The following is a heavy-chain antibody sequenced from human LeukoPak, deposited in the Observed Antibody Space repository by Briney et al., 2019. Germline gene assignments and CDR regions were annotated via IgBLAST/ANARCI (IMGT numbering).Heavy chain of an antibody. J-gene: IGHJ4*02. CDR2: ISSSSSYI. CDR1: GFTFSSYS. CDR3: ARGRFDPSWQKGSFDY. D-gene: IGHD3-10*01. Sequence: GGSLRLSCAASGFTFSSYSMNWVRQAPGKGLEWASSISSSSSYIYYADSVKGRFTISRDNAKNSLYLQMNSLRAEDTAVYYCARGRFDPSWQKGSFDYWGQGTLVTVSS. V-gene: IGHV3-21*01.